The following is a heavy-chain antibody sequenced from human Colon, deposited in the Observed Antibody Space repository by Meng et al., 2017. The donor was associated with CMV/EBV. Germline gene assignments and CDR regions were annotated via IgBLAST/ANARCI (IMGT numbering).Heavy chain of an antibody. D-gene: IGHD2-2*01. Sequence: QVPFNESVPPVVQPTQILTLTCTISGYALNTYEVGVGWFRQPPGKAPEWLALIYWDDDKRYRSSLGNRLTLTHDASKNQVVLTMTDMDPVDTATYYCAHKSLPAAFFDYWSQGTLVTVSS. CDR2: IYWDDDK. J-gene: IGHJ4*02. CDR1: GYALNTYEVG. V-gene: IGHV2-5*02. CDR3: AHKSLPAAFFDY.